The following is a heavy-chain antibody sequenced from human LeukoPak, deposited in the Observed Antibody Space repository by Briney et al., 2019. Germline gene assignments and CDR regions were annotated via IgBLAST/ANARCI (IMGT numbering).Heavy chain of an antibody. D-gene: IGHD5-18*01. Sequence: PGGSLRLSCAASGFTFSSYEMNWVRQAPGKGLEWVSYISSSGSAIYYADSVKGRFTISRDNAKNSLYLQMNSLRAEDTAVYYCARAPGIQLWLQGYYYYYYMDVWGKGTTVTVSS. CDR3: ARAPGIQLWLQGYYYYYYMDV. CDR2: ISSSGSAI. V-gene: IGHV3-48*03. J-gene: IGHJ6*03. CDR1: GFTFSSYE.